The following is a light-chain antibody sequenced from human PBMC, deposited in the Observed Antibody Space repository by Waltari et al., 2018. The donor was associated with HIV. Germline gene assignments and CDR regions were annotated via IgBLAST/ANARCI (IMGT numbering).Light chain of an antibody. J-gene: IGLJ1*01. Sequence: QSALTQPASVSGSPGPSITIPCPGTSSDVGNYKYVPWYRQDPGKAPKVVIYEVSNRPSGVSNRFSGSKSGNTASLTISGLRAEDEADYFCSSYTAASSLYVFGTGTKVTVL. CDR1: SSDVGNYKY. V-gene: IGLV2-14*01. CDR3: SSYTAASSLYV. CDR2: EVS.